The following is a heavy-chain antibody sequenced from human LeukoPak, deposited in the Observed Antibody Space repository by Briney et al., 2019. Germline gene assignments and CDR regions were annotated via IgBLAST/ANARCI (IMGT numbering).Heavy chain of an antibody. J-gene: IGHJ1*01. CDR3: ARTGQMVRGVKKYFQH. D-gene: IGHD3-10*01. CDR2: INHSGST. CDR1: GGSFSGYY. V-gene: IGHV4-34*01. Sequence: SETLSLTCAVYGGSFSGYYWSWTRQPPGKGLEWIGEINHSGSTNYNLSLKSRVTISVDTSKNQFSLKLSPVTAADTAVYYCARTGQMVRGVKKYFQHWGQGTLVTVSS.